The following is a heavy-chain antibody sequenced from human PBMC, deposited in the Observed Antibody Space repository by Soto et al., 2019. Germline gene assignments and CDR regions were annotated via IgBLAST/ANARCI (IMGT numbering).Heavy chain of an antibody. Sequence: QVQLVQSGAEVRKPGSSVKVSCKASGGSFTNYTVSWVRQAPGQGLEWMGGIIPIFDLANYAQKFQGRVTITAHKSTNTAYLELSSLTSEDTAVYYCARRRGGSGWFDPWCQGTLVTVSS. CDR2: IIPIFDLA. CDR1: GGSFTNYT. V-gene: IGHV1-69*17. CDR3: ARRRGGSGWFDP. D-gene: IGHD3-10*01. J-gene: IGHJ5*02.